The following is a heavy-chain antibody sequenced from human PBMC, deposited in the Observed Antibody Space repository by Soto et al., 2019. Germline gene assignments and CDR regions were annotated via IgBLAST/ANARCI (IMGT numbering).Heavy chain of an antibody. CDR2: IYYSGST. CDR1: GGSVSSGSYY. Sequence: QVQLQESGPGLVKPSETLSLTCTVSGGSVSSGSYYWSWIRQPPGKGLEWIGYIYYSGSTNYTPSLKSRVTISVDTSKNQFSLKLSSVTAADTAVYYCATQPGLGGMDVWGQGTTVTVSS. J-gene: IGHJ6*02. D-gene: IGHD2-2*01. V-gene: IGHV4-61*01. CDR3: ATQPGLGGMDV.